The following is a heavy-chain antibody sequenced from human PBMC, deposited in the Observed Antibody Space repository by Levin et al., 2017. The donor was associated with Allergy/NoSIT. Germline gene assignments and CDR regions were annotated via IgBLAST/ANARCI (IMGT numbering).Heavy chain of an antibody. J-gene: IGHJ4*02. Sequence: SGGSLRLSCAASGFTFSSSHMNWVRQAPGKGLEWISFIEYDGRATHYADSVRGRFTISRDDAKNSLSLQMNSLRDEDTAVYYCVRAASAWYIFDDWGQGALVTVSS. V-gene: IGHV3-48*02. CDR1: GFTFSSSH. D-gene: IGHD6-13*01. CDR3: VRAASAWYIFDD. CDR2: IEYDGRAT.